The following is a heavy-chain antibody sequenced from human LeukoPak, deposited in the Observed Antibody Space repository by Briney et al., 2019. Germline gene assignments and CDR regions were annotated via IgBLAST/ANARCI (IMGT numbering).Heavy chain of an antibody. CDR1: GYTFTSYG. CDR3: ARAKVSASTMIVDSDAFDV. CDR2: ISAYNGNT. D-gene: IGHD3-22*01. Sequence: ASVKASCKASGYTFTSYGVSWVRQAPGQGLEWMGWISAYNGNTNYAQKLQGRVTMTTDTSTSTAYMELRSLRSDDTAVYYCARAKVSASTMIVDSDAFDVWGQGTMVTVSS. V-gene: IGHV1-18*01. J-gene: IGHJ3*01.